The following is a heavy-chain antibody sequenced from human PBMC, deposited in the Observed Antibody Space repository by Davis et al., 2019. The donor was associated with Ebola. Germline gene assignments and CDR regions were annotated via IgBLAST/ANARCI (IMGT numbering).Heavy chain of an antibody. CDR2: IIPIFGTA. Sequence: AASVKVSCKASGGTFSSYAISWVRQAPGQGLEWMGGIIPIFGTANYAQKFQGRVTITADESTSTAYMELSSLRSEDTAVYYCARASVALDIVVVVAATPSYYYYGMDVWGKGTTVTVSS. J-gene: IGHJ6*04. V-gene: IGHV1-69*13. CDR1: GGTFSSYA. D-gene: IGHD2-15*01. CDR3: ARASVALDIVVVVAATPSYYYYGMDV.